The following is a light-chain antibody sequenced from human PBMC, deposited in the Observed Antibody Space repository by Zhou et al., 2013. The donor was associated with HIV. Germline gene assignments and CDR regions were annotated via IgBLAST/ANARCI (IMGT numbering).Light chain of an antibody. V-gene: IGKV1-5*03. CDR3: QQLHSFPLA. CDR1: RTIGPW. Sequence: DVQLTQSPPTLSASVGDKVTITCRASRTIGPWLAWYQQKPGGAPKLLVYQSSTLESGVSSRFSGSGSGTEFTLTINGLQPEDFGTYHCQQLHSFPLAFGGGTKVE. CDR2: QSS. J-gene: IGKJ4*01.